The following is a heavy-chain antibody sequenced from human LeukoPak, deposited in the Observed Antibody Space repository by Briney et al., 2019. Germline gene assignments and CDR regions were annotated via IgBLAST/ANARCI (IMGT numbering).Heavy chain of an antibody. CDR2: IDHSGST. CDR3: ARDSALAQAVMFDY. Sequence: SETLSLTCTVSGYSISSGYYWGWIRQPPGKGLEWTGSIDHSGSTYYNPSLKSRITISLDTSKNQCSLNLSSVTAADTAVYYCARDSALAQAVMFDYWGQGTLVTVSS. CDR1: GYSISSGYY. J-gene: IGHJ4*02. V-gene: IGHV4-38-2*02. D-gene: IGHD6-19*01.